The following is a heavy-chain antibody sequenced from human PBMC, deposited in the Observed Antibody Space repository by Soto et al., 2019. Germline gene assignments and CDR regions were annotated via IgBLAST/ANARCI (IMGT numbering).Heavy chain of an antibody. CDR3: ARGGGWFGPPQAYYYYGMEV. J-gene: IGHJ6*04. CDR1: GGSISSGGYS. CDR2: IYHSGST. Sequence: PSETLSLTCTVSGGSISSGGYSWSWIRQPPGKGLEWIGYIYHSGSTYYNPSLKSRVTISVDRSKNQFSLKLSSVTAADTAVYYCARGGGWFGPPQAYYYYGMEVGGKGTRVTVPS. V-gene: IGHV4-30-2*01. D-gene: IGHD3-10*01.